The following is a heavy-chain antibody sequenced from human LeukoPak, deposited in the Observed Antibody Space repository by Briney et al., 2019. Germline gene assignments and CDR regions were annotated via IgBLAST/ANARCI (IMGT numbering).Heavy chain of an antibody. CDR1: GYSISSGYY. CDR2: IYHSGST. CDR3: ARVSGYGDYA. V-gene: IGHV4-38-2*02. J-gene: IGHJ4*02. Sequence: SETLSLTCTVSGYSISSGYYWGWIRQPPGKGLEWIGSIYHSGSTYYNPSLKSRATISVDTSKNQFSLKLSSVTAADTAVYYCARVSGYGDYAGGQGTLVTVSS. D-gene: IGHD4-17*01.